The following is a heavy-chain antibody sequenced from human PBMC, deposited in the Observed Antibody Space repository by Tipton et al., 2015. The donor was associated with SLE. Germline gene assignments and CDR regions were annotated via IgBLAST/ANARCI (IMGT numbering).Heavy chain of an antibody. D-gene: IGHD3-16*01. V-gene: IGHV4-59*08. CDR2: VYDIEFT. CDR3: ARMEGGLMDV. CDR1: GGSISSYY. Sequence: LRLSCTVSGGSISSYYWSWIRQPPGKGLEWIGYVYDIEFTNYNPSLKSRVTISLDTSKNQFSLKLSSVTAADTAFYYCARMEGGLMDVWGKGTTVTVSS. J-gene: IGHJ6*03.